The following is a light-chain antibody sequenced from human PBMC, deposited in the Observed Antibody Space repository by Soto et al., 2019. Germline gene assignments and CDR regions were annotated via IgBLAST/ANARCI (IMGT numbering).Light chain of an antibody. CDR1: QNIRNY. V-gene: IGKV1-39*01. J-gene: IGKJ1*01. CDR3: QQSFVTPRT. Sequence: DIQMTQSPSSLSASVGDRVTITCRASQNIRNYLNWYQHKPGKAPNLLIHDATTLQTGVPSRFSGSGSGTDFTLTISLLQPEDFATYCCQQSFVTPRTFGEGTKVDIK. CDR2: DAT.